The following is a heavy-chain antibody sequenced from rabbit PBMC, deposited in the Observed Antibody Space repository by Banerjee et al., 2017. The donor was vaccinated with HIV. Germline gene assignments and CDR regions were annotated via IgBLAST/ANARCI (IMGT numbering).Heavy chain of an antibody. Sequence: QEQLEESGGDLVKPEGSLTLTCTASGFSFSSSYWICWIRQAPGKGLEWIACIDAGSNGNTYYASWAKGRFTVSKTSSTTVTLQMTSLTAADTATYFCARDGAGYAGYGYAHLWGPGTLVTVS. CDR1: GFSFSSSYW. J-gene: IGHJ4*01. V-gene: IGHV1S45*01. D-gene: IGHD6-1*01. CDR2: IDAGSNGNT. CDR3: ARDGAGYAGYGYAHL.